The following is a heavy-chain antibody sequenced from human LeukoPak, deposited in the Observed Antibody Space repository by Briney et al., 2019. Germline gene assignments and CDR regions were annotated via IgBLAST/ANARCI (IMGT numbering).Heavy chain of an antibody. CDR2: FDPEDGET. D-gene: IGHD3-22*01. CDR1: GYTLTELS. CDR3: VTDYYYDSSGSYYTVDY. V-gene: IGHV1-24*01. J-gene: IGHJ4*02. Sequence: GASVKVSCKVSGYTLTELSMHWVRQAPGKGLEWMGGFDPEDGETFYAQKFQGRVTMTEDTSTDTAYMELSSLRSEGTAVYYCVTDYYYDSSGSYYTVDYWGQGTLVTVSS.